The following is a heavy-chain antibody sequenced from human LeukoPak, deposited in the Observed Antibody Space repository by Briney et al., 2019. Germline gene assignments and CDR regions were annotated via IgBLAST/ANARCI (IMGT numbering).Heavy chain of an antibody. D-gene: IGHD3-22*01. V-gene: IGHV4-59*01. CDR2: IYYSGST. CDR1: GGSISSYY. J-gene: IGHJ3*02. Sequence: PSETLSLTRTVSGGSISSYYWSWIRQPPGKGLEWIGYIYYSGSTNYNPSLKSRVTISVDTSKNQFSLKLSSVTAADTAVYYCARRHYYDSSGYFDIWGQGTMVTVSS. CDR3: ARRHYYDSSGYFDI.